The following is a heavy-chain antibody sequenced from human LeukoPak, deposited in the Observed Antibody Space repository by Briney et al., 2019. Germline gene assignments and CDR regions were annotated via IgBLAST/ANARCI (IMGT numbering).Heavy chain of an antibody. CDR2: IYYTGST. J-gene: IGHJ4*02. V-gene: IGHV4-59*02. CDR3: ARARSVSGGGPFDF. D-gene: IGHD2-8*02. Sequence: SETLSLTCTVSGGSVSSYYWSWIRQPPGKGLEWIGYIYYTGSTSHNPSLRSRVTMSVDTSKNQFSLRLSSVTAADTAVYYCARARSVSGGGPFDFWGQGTPVTVSS. CDR1: GGSVSSYY.